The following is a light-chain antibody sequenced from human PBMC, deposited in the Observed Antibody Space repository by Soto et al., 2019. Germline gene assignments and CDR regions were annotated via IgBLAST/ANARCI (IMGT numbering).Light chain of an antibody. CDR1: QSISSW. CDR3: QQYNNWPPFT. Sequence: DIQMTQSPSTLSASVGDRVTITCRASQSISSWLAWYQQKPGKAPKLLIYDASSLESGVPSRFSGSGSGTESTLTISSLQSEDFAVYYCQQYNNWPPFTFGPGTKVDIK. J-gene: IGKJ3*01. CDR2: DAS. V-gene: IGKV1-5*01.